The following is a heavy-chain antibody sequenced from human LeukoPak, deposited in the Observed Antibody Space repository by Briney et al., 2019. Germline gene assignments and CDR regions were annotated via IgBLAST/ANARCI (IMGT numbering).Heavy chain of an antibody. CDR1: GFTFSSYW. CDR3: ARDRKGLYDSSGPDAFDI. D-gene: IGHD3-22*01. CDR2: IKQDGSEK. Sequence: PGGSLRLSCAASGFTFSSYWMSWVRQAPGKGLEWVANIKQDGSEKYYVDSVKGRFTISRDNAKNSLYLQMNSLRAEDTAVYYCARDRKGLYDSSGPDAFDIWGQGTMVTVSS. J-gene: IGHJ3*02. V-gene: IGHV3-7*01.